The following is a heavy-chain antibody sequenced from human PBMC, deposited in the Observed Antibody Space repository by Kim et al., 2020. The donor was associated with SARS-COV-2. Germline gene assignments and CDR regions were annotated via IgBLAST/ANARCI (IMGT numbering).Heavy chain of an antibody. J-gene: IGHJ6*02. V-gene: IGHV3-7*01. CDR3: ARGNSSSEIYYYYGMDV. D-gene: IGHD6-6*01. CDR2: IKQDGSEK. CDR1: GFTFSSYW. Sequence: GGSLRLSCAASGFTFSSYWMSWVRQAPGKGLEWVASIKQDGSEKYYVDSVRGRFTISRDNAKNSLYLQMNSLRAEDTAVYYCARGNSSSEIYYYYGMDVWGQGTTVTV.